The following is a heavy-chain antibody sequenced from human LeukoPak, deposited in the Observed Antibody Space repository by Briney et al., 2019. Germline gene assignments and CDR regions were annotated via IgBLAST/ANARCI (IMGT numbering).Heavy chain of an antibody. D-gene: IGHD1-26*01. Sequence: GEPLMISCKGSGYSFTNYWIAWVRQLPGKGLEWMGIIYPGDSDTSYSLSFQGQVSISADKSISTAYLQWGSLKSSDTAIYYCARPDDEPSGAFDIWGQGTMVTVSS. CDR1: GYSFTNYW. V-gene: IGHV5-51*01. CDR3: ARPDDEPSGAFDI. CDR2: IYPGDSDT. J-gene: IGHJ3*02.